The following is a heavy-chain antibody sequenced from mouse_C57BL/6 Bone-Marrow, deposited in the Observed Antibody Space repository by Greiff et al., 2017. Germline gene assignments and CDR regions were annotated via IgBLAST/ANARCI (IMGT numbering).Heavy chain of an antibody. D-gene: IGHD2-1*01. CDR2: ISGGGGNT. CDR3: ARGNYFPWFAY. Sequence: EVQGVESGGGLVKPGGSLKLSCAASGFTFSSYTMSWVRQTPEKRLEWVATISGGGGNTYYPDSVKGRFTLSRDNAKNTLYLQMSSLRSEDTAVYYCARGNYFPWFAYWGQGTLVTVSA. V-gene: IGHV5-9*04. J-gene: IGHJ3*01. CDR1: GFTFSSYT.